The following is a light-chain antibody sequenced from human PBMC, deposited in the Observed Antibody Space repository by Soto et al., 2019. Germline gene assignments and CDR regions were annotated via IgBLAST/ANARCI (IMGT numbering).Light chain of an antibody. V-gene: IGKV1-16*01. CDR2: AAS. Sequence: DIQMTQSPSSLSASVGDRVTITCRASQSINTYLNWYQEKPGRAPKLLIYAASTLQSGVPSRFSGSGSGTEFTLTISSLQPDDFATYYCQQYNSYSTFGQGTKVDIK. CDR1: QSINTY. J-gene: IGKJ1*01. CDR3: QQYNSYST.